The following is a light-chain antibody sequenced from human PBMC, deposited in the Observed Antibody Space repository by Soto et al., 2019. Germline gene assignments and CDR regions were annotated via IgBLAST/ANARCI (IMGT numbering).Light chain of an antibody. CDR1: QSVSSN. J-gene: IGKJ1*01. Sequence: EKVLTQSPATMSLSPGESSPRSFWSSQSVSSNLAWYQLKPGQAPRLLIYGASTRATGIPARFSGSGSGTEFTLTISCLQSEDFAVYYCQQYNNWPTFGQGTKVDIK. CDR3: QQYNNWPT. V-gene: IGKV3-15*01. CDR2: GAS.